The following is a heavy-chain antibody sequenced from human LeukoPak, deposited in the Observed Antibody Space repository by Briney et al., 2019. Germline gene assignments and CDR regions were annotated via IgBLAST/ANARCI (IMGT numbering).Heavy chain of an antibody. D-gene: IGHD2-2*01. CDR1: GFTFSDYS. Sequence: GGSLRLSCAASGFTFSDYSMNWVRQAPGKGLEWVSSISSSSSYIYYADSVKGRFTISRDNAKNSLYLQMNSLRAEDTAVYYCARDCSSTRVPPYYMDVWGKGTTVTVSS. J-gene: IGHJ6*03. CDR2: ISSSSSYI. V-gene: IGHV3-21*01. CDR3: ARDCSSTRVPPYYMDV.